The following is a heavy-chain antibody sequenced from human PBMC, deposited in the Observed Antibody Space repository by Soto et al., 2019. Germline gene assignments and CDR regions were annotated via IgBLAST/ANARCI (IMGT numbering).Heavy chain of an antibody. Sequence: QVQLVQSGAEVKKPGASVKVSCKASGYTFTGYYMHWVRQAPGQGLEWMGWINPNSGGTNYAQKFKGWGXKTXDXYISTAYMELSRLRPDDTAVYYCARDARGDEAPMDYWGQGTRVTVSS. V-gene: IGHV1-2*04. CDR3: ARDARGDEAPMDY. D-gene: IGHD3-10*01. J-gene: IGHJ4*02. CDR2: INPNSGGT. CDR1: GYTFTGYY.